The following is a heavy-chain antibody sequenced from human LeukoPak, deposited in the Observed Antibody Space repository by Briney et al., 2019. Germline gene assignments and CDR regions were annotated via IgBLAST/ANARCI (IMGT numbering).Heavy chain of an antibody. J-gene: IGHJ4*02. D-gene: IGHD3-3*01. V-gene: IGHV4-39*01. CDR2: IYYSGST. Sequence: SETLSLTCTVPGGSISSSSYYWGWIRQPPGKGLEWIGSIYYSGSTYYNPSLKSRVTISVDTSKNQFSLKLSSVTAADTAVYYCAGNYDFWSGPVDYWGQGTLVTVSS. CDR3: AGNYDFWSGPVDY. CDR1: GGSISSSSYY.